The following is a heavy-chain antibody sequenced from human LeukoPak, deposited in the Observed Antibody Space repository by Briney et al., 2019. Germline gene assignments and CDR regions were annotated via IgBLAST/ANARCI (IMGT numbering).Heavy chain of an antibody. Sequence: GRSLRLSCAASGFSFSRYGMHWVRQAPGEGLVWVAVISYDGSNKHYADSVKGRFTISRDNSKNTLYLQMNSLRAEDTAVYYCAKVGSGWPGYYFDYWGQGTLVTVSS. V-gene: IGHV3-30*18. CDR3: AKVGSGWPGYYFDY. J-gene: IGHJ4*02. D-gene: IGHD6-19*01. CDR1: GFSFSRYG. CDR2: ISYDGSNK.